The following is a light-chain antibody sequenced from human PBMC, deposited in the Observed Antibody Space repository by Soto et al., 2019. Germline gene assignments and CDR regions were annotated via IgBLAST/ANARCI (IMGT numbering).Light chain of an antibody. J-gene: IGKJ1*01. CDR1: QGISPY. CDR3: QQLSTYPQT. V-gene: IGKV1-9*01. CDR2: AAS. Sequence: DIQLTQSPSFLSASVGDRVTMTCRASQGISPYLAWYQQKPGKAPKLLIYAASTLQSEVPSRFSGSGSGTEFALAISSLKPEDFATYYCQQLSTYPQTFGQGTKVDIK.